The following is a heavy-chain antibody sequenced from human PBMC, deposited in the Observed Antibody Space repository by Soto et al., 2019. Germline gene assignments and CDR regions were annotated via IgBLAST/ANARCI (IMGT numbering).Heavy chain of an antibody. D-gene: IGHD5-18*01. J-gene: IGHJ6*02. CDR3: ARSSYGNYYYYGMDV. Sequence: LGESLKISCKGSGYSFTSYWIGWVRQMPGKGLEWMGIIYPGDSDTRYSPSFQGQVTISADKSISTAYLQWSSLKASDTAMYYCARSSYGNYYYYGMDVWGQGTTVTVSS. V-gene: IGHV5-51*01. CDR2: IYPGDSDT. CDR1: GYSFTSYW.